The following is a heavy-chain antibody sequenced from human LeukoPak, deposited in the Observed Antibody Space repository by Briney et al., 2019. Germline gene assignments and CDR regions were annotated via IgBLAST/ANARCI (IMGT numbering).Heavy chain of an antibody. CDR3: ATQSVAAVYSWFDP. J-gene: IGHJ5*02. CDR2: IRYDGSNK. D-gene: IGHD2-15*01. CDR1: GFMFSSYW. V-gene: IGHV3-30*02. Sequence: GGSLRLSCTASGFMFSSYWKSWVRQAPGKGLEWVAFIRYDGSNKYYADSVKGRFTISRDNSKNTLYLQMNSLRAEDTAVYYCATQSVAAVYSWFDPWGRGTLVTVSS.